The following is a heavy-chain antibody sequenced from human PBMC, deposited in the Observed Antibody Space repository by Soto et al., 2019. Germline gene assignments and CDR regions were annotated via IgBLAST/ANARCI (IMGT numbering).Heavy chain of an antibody. CDR3: ARGPCQQCLVLQVQRCIFDY. D-gene: IGHD6-19*01. Sequence: SETLSLTCAVYGGSFSGYYWSWIRQPPGKGLEWIGEINHSGSTNYNPSLKSRVTISVDTSKNQFSLKLSSVTAADTAVYYCARGPCQQCLVLQVQRCIFDYWGQATLVTLA. CDR1: GGSFSGYY. CDR2: INHSGST. J-gene: IGHJ4*02. V-gene: IGHV4-34*01.